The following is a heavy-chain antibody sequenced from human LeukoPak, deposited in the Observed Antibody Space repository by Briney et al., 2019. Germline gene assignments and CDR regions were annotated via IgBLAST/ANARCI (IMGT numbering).Heavy chain of an antibody. CDR3: ARDDSGSSIVADY. D-gene: IGHD1-26*01. CDR1: GFTFSDYY. CDR2: ISSSSSYT. V-gene: IGHV3-11*05. J-gene: IGHJ4*02. Sequence: PGGSLRLSCAASGFTFSDYYMSGIRQAPGKGLEWVSYISSSSSYTNYADSVKGRCTISRDNAKNSLYLHMKSRRAEDTAVCYCARDDSGSSIVADYWGQGTLVTVSS.